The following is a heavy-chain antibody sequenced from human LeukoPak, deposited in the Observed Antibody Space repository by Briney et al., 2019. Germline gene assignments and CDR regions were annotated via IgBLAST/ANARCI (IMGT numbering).Heavy chain of an antibody. D-gene: IGHD5-18*01. J-gene: IGHJ4*02. V-gene: IGHV3-74*01. CDR3: GTLNYTYDYTPFDY. Sequence: GGSLRLSCAASGFTFSSYWMHWVRQAPGKGLVWVSHINSDGSSTNYADSVKGRFTISRDNAKNSLYLQMNSLRAEDTAVYYCGTLNYTYDYTPFDYWGQGTLVTVSS. CDR2: INSDGSST. CDR1: GFTFSSYW.